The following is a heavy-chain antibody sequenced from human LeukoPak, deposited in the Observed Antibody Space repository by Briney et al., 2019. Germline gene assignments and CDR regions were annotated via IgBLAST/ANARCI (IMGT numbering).Heavy chain of an antibody. CDR3: AKGSTYYGSGSPDP. J-gene: IGHJ5*02. CDR2: ISGSGGST. CDR1: GFTFSSYA. D-gene: IGHD3-10*01. Sequence: GGSLRLSCAASGFTFSSYAMSWVRQAPGKGLEWVSAISGSGGSTYYADSVKGRFTISRDNSKNTLYLQMNSLRAEDTAVYYCAKGSTYYGSGSPDPWGQGTLVTVSS. V-gene: IGHV3-23*01.